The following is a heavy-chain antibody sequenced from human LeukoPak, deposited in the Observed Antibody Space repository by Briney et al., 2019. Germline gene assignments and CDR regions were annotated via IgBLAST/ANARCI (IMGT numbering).Heavy chain of an antibody. CDR2: IIGIVGRT. V-gene: IGHV3-23*01. Sequence: PGGSLRLSCAASGFTFSSYAMSWVRQAPGRGLEWVSAIIGIVGRTYYANSVKGRFTTSRDNSKNTLYLQRNSLRAEDTAVYYCAKSVVVAATLWFDYWGQGTLVTVSS. J-gene: IGHJ4*02. CDR3: AKSVVVAATLWFDY. D-gene: IGHD2-15*01. CDR1: GFTFSSYA.